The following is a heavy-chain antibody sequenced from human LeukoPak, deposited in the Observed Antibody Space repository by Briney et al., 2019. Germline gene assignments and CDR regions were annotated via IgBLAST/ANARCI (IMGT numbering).Heavy chain of an antibody. J-gene: IGHJ4*02. V-gene: IGHV3-21*01. CDR3: ARAGGSSSWYYFDY. CDR1: GFTFSSYS. CDR2: ISSSSSYI. Sequence: RGSLRLSCAASGFTFSSYSMNWVRQAPGKGLEWVSSISSSSSYIYYADSVKGRFTISRDNAKNSLYLQMNSLGAEDTAVYYCARAGGSSSWYYFDYWGQGTLVTVSS. D-gene: IGHD6-13*01.